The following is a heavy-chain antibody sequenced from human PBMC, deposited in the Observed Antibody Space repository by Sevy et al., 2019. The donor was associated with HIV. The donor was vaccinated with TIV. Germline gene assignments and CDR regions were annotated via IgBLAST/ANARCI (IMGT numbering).Heavy chain of an antibody. CDR3: ASLLSAFDI. V-gene: IGHV3-30-3*01. D-gene: IGHD3-16*02. CDR1: GFTFSSYA. CDR2: ISYDGSNK. Sequence: GGSLRLSCAASGFTFSSYAMHWVRQAPGKGLEWVAVISYDGSNKYYVDSVKGRFTISRDNSKNTLYLQMNSLRAEDTAVYYCASLLSAFDIWGQGTMVTVSS. J-gene: IGHJ3*02.